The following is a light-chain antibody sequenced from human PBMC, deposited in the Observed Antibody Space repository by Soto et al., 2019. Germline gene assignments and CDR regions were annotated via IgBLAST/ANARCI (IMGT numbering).Light chain of an antibody. J-gene: IGLJ3*02. Sequence: QSVLTQSPSASASLGASVKLTCTLSSEHSSYAIAWLQREPGKAPRYLMKLHSDGRHFKGDGIPDRFSGSSSGAERYLTISSLQSEDEADYYCQTWGTGPWVFGGGTQLTVL. CDR1: SEHSSYA. V-gene: IGLV4-69*01. CDR3: QTWGTGPWV. CDR2: LHSDGRH.